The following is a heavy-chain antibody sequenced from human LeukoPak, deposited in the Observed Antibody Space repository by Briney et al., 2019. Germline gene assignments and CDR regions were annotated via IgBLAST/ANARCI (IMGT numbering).Heavy chain of an antibody. V-gene: IGHV3-7*01. J-gene: IGHJ4*02. D-gene: IGHD2-2*02. Sequence: GGSLRLSCAASGFTFSSNWMSWVRQAPGKGLEWLAKIKQDGSETCHMDSVKGRFTTSRDNAKNSLYLQMNSLRAEDTAVYYCAKYTGYYFDYWGQGILVTVPS. CDR2: IKQDGSET. CDR1: GFTFSSNW. CDR3: AKYTGYYFDY.